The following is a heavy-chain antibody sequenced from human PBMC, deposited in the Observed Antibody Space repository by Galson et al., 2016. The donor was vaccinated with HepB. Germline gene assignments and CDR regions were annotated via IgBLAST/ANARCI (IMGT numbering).Heavy chain of an antibody. CDR3: AAWGLDNP. D-gene: IGHD2-2*03. V-gene: IGHV3-7*03. Sequence: SLRLSCAASGFNFNSYWLNWVRQSPVKGLEWVANINPDGRAKTYVDSVRGRFTTFRDNAKNSFYLEMNSLTAEDTATYYCAAWGLDNPWGQGSLVTVSS. J-gene: IGHJ4*02. CDR1: GFNFNSYW. CDR2: INPDGRAK.